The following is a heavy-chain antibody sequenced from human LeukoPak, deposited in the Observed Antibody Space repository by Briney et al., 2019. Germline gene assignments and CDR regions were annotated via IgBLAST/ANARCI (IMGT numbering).Heavy chain of an antibody. D-gene: IGHD4/OR15-4a*01. CDR1: GFTFSSYA. Sequence: GGSLRLSCAASGFTFSSYAMSWVRQAPGQGLEWVSAISGSGGSTYYADSVKGRFTISRDNPKNTLYLQMNSLRAEDTAVYYCAKDLGAWPDYWGQGTLVTVSS. J-gene: IGHJ4*02. CDR3: AKDLGAWPDY. CDR2: ISGSGGST. V-gene: IGHV3-23*01.